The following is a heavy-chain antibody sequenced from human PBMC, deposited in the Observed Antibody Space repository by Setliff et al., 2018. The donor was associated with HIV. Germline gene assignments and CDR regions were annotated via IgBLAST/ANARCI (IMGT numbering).Heavy chain of an antibody. CDR3: ARGVNFDY. D-gene: IGHD3-3*01. J-gene: IGHJ4*02. CDR2: IYIYNSGST. Sequence: SETLSLTCSVSDGSFSGYYWSWIRQPPGKGLEWIGYIYIYNSGSTNYNPSLTSRVTISADTSRNQFSLKLTSLTAADTAVYYCARGVNFDYWGQGTQVTVSS. CDR1: DGSFSGYY. V-gene: IGHV4-59*01.